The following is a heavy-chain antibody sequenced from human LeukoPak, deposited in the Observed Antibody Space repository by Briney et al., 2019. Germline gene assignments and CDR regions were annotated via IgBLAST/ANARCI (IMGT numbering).Heavy chain of an antibody. CDR2: FYNSGRS. J-gene: IGHJ4*02. CDR3: ARQSSSRTFDY. D-gene: IGHD6-13*01. Sequence: SETLSLTCTVSDDSISDYYRGWIRQPPGKGLEWIGYFYNSGRSTYNPSLKSRVTMSVDTSKNQFSLKLSSVTAADTAVYYCARQSSSRTFDYWGQGTLVTVSS. V-gene: IGHV4-59*12. CDR1: DDSISDYY.